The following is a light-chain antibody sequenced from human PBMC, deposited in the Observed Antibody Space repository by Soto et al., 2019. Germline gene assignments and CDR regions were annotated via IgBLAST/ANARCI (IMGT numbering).Light chain of an antibody. J-gene: IGKJ4*01. CDR2: TAS. CDR3: QQTTPVPLT. CDR1: QGVSTW. V-gene: IGKV1D-12*01. Sequence: DIQMTQSPSSVSSSVGDRVTITCRASQGVSTWLAWYQQKPGKAPNLLIYTASSLQSGVPSRFRGSGSGAAFTLTVSSLQPEDFATYYCQQTTPVPLTFGGGTKVAL.